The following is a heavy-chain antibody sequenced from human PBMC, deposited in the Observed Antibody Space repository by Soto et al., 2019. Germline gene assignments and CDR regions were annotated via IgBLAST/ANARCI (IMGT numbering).Heavy chain of an antibody. J-gene: IGHJ5*02. Sequence: QVHLVQSGAEVKKPGSSVNVSCKASGGTFSNYAITWVRQAPGQGLEWVGRIIPIFGTTNVAQKFQGRVTITADEXTXXAYMELSGRRSDDTAVYYCAKDGGADGYFGNWLDPWGQGTLVTVSS. CDR3: AKDGGADGYFGNWLDP. V-gene: IGHV1-69*15. CDR2: IIPIFGTT. D-gene: IGHD5-12*01. CDR1: GGTFSNYA.